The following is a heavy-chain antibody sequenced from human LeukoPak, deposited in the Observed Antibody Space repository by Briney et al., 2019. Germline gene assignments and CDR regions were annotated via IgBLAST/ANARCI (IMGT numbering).Heavy chain of an antibody. CDR2: IYSSGST. CDR3: ARKDGDY. V-gene: IGHV4-4*07. J-gene: IGHJ4*02. Sequence: SETLSLTCTVSGASISAFHWTWFRQPAGKGLERIGLIYSSGSTLFNPSLKSRVAMSVDLTENQLSLKLTSVTAADTAMYYCARKDGDYWGRGTLVTVSS. CDR1: GASISAFH.